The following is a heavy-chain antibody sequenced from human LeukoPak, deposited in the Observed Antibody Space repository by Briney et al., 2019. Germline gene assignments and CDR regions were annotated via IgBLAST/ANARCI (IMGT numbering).Heavy chain of an antibody. V-gene: IGHV4-59*01. Sequence: SETLSLTCTVSGGSISSYYWSWIRQPPGKGLEWIGYIYYSGSTNYNPSLKSRVTISVDTSKNQFSLKLSSVTAADTAVYYCARVNTAMVKGFDPWGQGTLVTVSS. CDR3: ARVNTAMVKGFDP. CDR2: IYYSGST. CDR1: GGSISSYY. D-gene: IGHD5-18*01. J-gene: IGHJ5*02.